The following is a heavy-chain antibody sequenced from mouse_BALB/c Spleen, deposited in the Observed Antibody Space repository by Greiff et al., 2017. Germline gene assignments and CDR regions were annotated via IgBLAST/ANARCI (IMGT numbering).Heavy chain of an antibody. CDR2: IYPYNGGT. CDR1: GYTFTDYN. Sequence: VQLQQSGPELVKPGASVKISCKASGYTFTDYNMHWVKQSHGKSLEWIGYIYPYNGGTGYNQKFKSKATLTVDNSSSTAYMELRSLTSEDSAVYYCARGITTEFAYWGQGTLVTVSA. J-gene: IGHJ3*01. D-gene: IGHD2-4*01. V-gene: IGHV1S29*02. CDR3: ARGITTEFAY.